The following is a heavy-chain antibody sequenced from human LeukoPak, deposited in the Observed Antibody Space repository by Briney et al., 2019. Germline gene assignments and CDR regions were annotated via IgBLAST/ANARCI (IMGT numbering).Heavy chain of an antibody. CDR3: AKCRSEVTAAINC. J-gene: IGHJ4*02. D-gene: IGHD2-2*01. V-gene: IGHV3-23*01. CDR1: GFTFSSYA. CDR2: ISGSGGST. Sequence: GGSLRLSCAASGFTFSSYAMSWVRQAPGKGLEWVSVISGSGGSTYYADSVKGRFTISRDNSKNTLYLQMNSLRAEDTAVYYCAKCRSEVTAAINCWGQGTLVTVSS.